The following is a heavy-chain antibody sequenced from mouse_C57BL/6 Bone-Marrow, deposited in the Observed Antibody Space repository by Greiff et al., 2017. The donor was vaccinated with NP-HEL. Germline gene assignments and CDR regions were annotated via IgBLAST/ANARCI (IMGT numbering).Heavy chain of an antibody. CDR1: GYSITSGYY. V-gene: IGHV3-6*01. J-gene: IGHJ2*01. Sequence: VQLKESGPGLVKPSQSLSLTCSVTGYSITSGYYWNWIRQFPGNKLEWMGYISYDGSNNYIPSLKNRISITRDTSKNQFFLKFNSVTTEDTATYYCARVYYYGSSYVDYFDYWGQGTTLTVSS. CDR3: ARVYYYGSSYVDYFDY. D-gene: IGHD1-1*01. CDR2: ISYDGSN.